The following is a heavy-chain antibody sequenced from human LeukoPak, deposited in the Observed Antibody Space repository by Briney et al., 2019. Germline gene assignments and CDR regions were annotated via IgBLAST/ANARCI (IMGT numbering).Heavy chain of an antibody. CDR2: ISAYNGNT. Sequence: ASVKVSCKASGYTFTSYGISWVRQAPGQGLEWMGWISAYNGNTNYAQKLQGRVTMTTDTSTSTAYMELRSLRSDGTAVYYCARDEAYYYGSGSYDFDYWGQGTLVTVSS. J-gene: IGHJ4*02. CDR1: GYTFTSYG. D-gene: IGHD3-10*01. CDR3: ARDEAYYYGSGSYDFDY. V-gene: IGHV1-18*01.